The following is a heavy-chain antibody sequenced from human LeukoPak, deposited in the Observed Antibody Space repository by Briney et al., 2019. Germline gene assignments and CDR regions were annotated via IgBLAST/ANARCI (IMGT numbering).Heavy chain of an antibody. J-gene: IGHJ4*02. CDR3: AKGISTAPADY. V-gene: IGHV4-34*01. D-gene: IGHD6-25*01. Sequence: SETLSLTCAVYGGSFSGYYWSGIRQPPGKGLEWIGEINHSGSTNYNPSLKSRVTISVDTSKNQFSLKLSSVTAADTAVYYCAKGISTAPADYWGQGTLVTVSS. CDR1: GGSFSGYY. CDR2: INHSGST.